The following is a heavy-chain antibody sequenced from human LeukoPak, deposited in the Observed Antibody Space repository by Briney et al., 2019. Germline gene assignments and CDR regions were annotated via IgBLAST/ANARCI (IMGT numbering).Heavy chain of an antibody. CDR1: GFTVSSNY. CDR3: AKDGGYYYGSGSYFWFDP. V-gene: IGHV3-23*01. Sequence: GGSLRLSCAASGFTVSSNYMSWVRQAPGKGLEWVSAISGSGGSTYYADSVKGRFTISRDNSKNTLYLQMNSLRAEDTAVYYCAKDGGYYYGSGSYFWFDPWGQGTLVTVSS. CDR2: ISGSGGST. J-gene: IGHJ5*02. D-gene: IGHD3-10*01.